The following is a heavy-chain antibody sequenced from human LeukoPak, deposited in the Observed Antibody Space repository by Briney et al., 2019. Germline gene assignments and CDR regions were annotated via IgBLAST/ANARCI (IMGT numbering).Heavy chain of an antibody. J-gene: IGHJ4*02. CDR1: GFTFRSYA. D-gene: IGHD6-13*01. CDR3: TRARAVAGAGSFSDK. V-gene: IGHV3-30*15. Sequence: PGKSLRLSCTASGFTFRSYALHWVRQTPGKGLQWLSFISYDGNNQHYGDSVKGRFIISRDNTNNTLYLEMSSLRPEDTAIYYCTRARAVAGAGSFSDKWGQGTLVTVS. CDR2: ISYDGNNQ.